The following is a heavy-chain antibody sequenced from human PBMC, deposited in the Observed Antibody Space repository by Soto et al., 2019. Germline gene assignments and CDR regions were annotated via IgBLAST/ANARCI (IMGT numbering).Heavy chain of an antibody. CDR1: GGSISSGDYY. V-gene: IGHV4-30-4*01. D-gene: IGHD3-10*01. CDR2: IYYSGST. J-gene: IGHJ6*02. Sequence: PSETLSLTCTVSGGSISSGDYYWSWIRQPPGKGLEWIGHIYYSGSTYYNPSLKSRVTISVDTSKNQFSLKLSSVTAADTAVYYCARDERLWFGHPPIKYGMDVWGQGTTVTVSS. CDR3: ARDERLWFGHPPIKYGMDV.